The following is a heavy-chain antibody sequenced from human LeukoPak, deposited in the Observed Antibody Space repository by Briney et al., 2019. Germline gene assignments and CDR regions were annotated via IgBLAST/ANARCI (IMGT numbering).Heavy chain of an antibody. Sequence: SETLSRTCAVYGGSFSGYYWSWIRQPPGKGLEWIGEINHSGSTNYNPSLKSRVTISVDTSKNQFSLKLSSVTAADTAVYYCARGRARYYGSGSYYGYWGQGTLVTVSS. CDR2: INHSGST. J-gene: IGHJ4*02. CDR1: GGSFSGYY. CDR3: ARGRARYYGSGSYYGY. D-gene: IGHD3-10*01. V-gene: IGHV4-34*01.